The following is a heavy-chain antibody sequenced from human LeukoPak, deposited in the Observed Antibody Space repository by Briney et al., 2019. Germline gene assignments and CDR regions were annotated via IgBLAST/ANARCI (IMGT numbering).Heavy chain of an antibody. V-gene: IGHV3-23*01. CDR1: GFTLNTYG. CDR2: ISASGGNT. Sequence: GGSLRLSCAASGFTLNTYGMIGVRESPGGAVQGGSGISASGGNTYYADSAKGRFTISRANSKNTLYLKMNSMRAEDTAVYYCAKDETWDSYGDANFDYWGQGTLLTVYS. CDR3: AKDETWDSYGDANFDY. D-gene: IGHD4-17*01. J-gene: IGHJ4*02.